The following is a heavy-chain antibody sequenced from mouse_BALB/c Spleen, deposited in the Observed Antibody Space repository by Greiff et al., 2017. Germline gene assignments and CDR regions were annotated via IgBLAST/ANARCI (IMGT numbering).Heavy chain of an antibody. CDR1: GYSITSDYA. Sequence: EVQLQQSGPGLVKPSQSLSLTCTVTGYSITSDYAWNWIRQFPGNKLEWMGYISYSGSTSYNPSLKSRISITRDTSKNQFFLQLNSVTTEDTATYYCARNYGSSYPYYFDYWGQGTTLTVSS. CDR2: ISYSGST. D-gene: IGHD1-1*01. V-gene: IGHV3-2*02. J-gene: IGHJ2*01. CDR3: ARNYGSSYPYYFDY.